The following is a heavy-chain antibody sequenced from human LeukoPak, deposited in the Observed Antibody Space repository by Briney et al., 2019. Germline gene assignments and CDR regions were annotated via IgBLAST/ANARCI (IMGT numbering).Heavy chain of an antibody. CDR2: ISAYNGNT. J-gene: IGHJ5*02. V-gene: IGHV1-18*01. Sequence: ASVKVSCKASGYTFTSYGISWVRQAPGQGLEWMGWISAYNGNTNYAQKLQGRVTMTTDTSTSTAYMELRSLRSDDTAVYYCARSPDCDSSGYYLNWFDPWGQGTLVTVSS. D-gene: IGHD3-22*01. CDR1: GYTFTSYG. CDR3: ARSPDCDSSGYYLNWFDP.